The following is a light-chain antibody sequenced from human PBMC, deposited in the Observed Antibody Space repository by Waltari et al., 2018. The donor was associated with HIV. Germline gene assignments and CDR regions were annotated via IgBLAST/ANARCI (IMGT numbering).Light chain of an antibody. J-gene: IGKJ4*01. CDR2: KVS. V-gene: IGKV2-30*01. Sequence: VVMTQSPLSLPVTLGQPASFYCRSSQSLVYSDGNTYLNWVQQRPGQSPQRLSNKVSNRDSGVPDRCSGSGSGTYFTLTISRVEAEDVGVYYCMQGTHWPLTFGGGTKVEIK. CDR3: MQGTHWPLT. CDR1: QSLVYSDGNTY.